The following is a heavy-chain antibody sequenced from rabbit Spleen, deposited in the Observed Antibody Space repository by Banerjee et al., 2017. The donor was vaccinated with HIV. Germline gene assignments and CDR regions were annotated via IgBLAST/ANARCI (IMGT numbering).Heavy chain of an antibody. CDR1: GFSFSSNW. J-gene: IGHJ6*01. CDR2: IDTGSSGFT. D-gene: IGHD8-1*01. V-gene: IGHV1S45*01. CDR3: ARDSGTSFSSYGMDL. Sequence: QQQLEESGGGLVKPGGTLTLTCTVSGFSFSSNWICWVRQAPGKGLEWIACIDTGSSGFTYFASWAKGRFTISKTSSTTVTLQVTSLTAADTATYFCARDSGTSFSSYGMDLWGQGTLVTVS.